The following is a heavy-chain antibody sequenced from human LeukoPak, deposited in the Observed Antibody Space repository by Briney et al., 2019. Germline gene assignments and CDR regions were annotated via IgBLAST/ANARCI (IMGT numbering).Heavy chain of an antibody. CDR1: GESLSGHY. CDR3: ARLKPSY. CDR2: INHSGST. J-gene: IGHJ4*02. V-gene: IGHV4-34*01. Sequence: SETLSLTCAVNGESLSGHYWSWIRQPPGKGLEWIGEINHSGSTSYSPSFKSRVTISIDTSKNQFSLSLSSATAADTAVYYCARLKPSYWGQGTLVAVSS.